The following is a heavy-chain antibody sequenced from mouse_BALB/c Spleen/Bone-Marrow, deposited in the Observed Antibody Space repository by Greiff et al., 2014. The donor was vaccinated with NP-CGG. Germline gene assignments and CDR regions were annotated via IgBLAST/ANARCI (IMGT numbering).Heavy chain of an antibody. CDR1: GFTFSSFG. V-gene: IGHV5-17*02. Sequence: VQLKDSGGGLVQPGGSRKLSCAASGFTFSSFGMHWVRQAPEKGLEWVAYISSGSSTIYYADTVKGRFTISRDNPKNTLFLQMTSLRSEDTAMYYCARSWEYFDVWGAGTTVTVSS. J-gene: IGHJ1*01. CDR2: ISSGSSTI. D-gene: IGHD4-1*01. CDR3: ARSWEYFDV.